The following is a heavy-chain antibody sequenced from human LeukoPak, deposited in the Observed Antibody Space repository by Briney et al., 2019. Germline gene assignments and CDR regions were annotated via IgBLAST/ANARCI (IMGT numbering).Heavy chain of an antibody. CDR3: ARVFLRGYVGY. V-gene: IGHV3-48*03. CDR2: ISSSGSTI. J-gene: IGHJ4*02. D-gene: IGHD2/OR15-2a*01. Sequence: GGSLRLSCAASGITFNNYEMKWVRQAPGKGLEWVSYISSSGSTIYYADSVKGRFTISRDNAKNSLYLQMNSLRAEDTAVYYCARVFLRGYVGYWGQGTLVTVSS. CDR1: GITFNNYE.